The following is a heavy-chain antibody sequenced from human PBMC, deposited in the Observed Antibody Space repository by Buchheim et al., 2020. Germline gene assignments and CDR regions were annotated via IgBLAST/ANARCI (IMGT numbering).Heavy chain of an antibody. Sequence: QVQLQQWGAGLLKPSETLSLTCAVYGGSFSGYYWSWIRQPPGKGLEWIGEINHSGSTNYNPSLKSRVTISVDTYKNQFSLKLSSVTAADTAVYYCARASTYYDYVWGSYRYDYWGQGTL. J-gene: IGHJ4*02. V-gene: IGHV4-34*01. CDR1: GGSFSGYY. D-gene: IGHD3-16*02. CDR3: ARASTYYDYVWGSYRYDY. CDR2: INHSGST.